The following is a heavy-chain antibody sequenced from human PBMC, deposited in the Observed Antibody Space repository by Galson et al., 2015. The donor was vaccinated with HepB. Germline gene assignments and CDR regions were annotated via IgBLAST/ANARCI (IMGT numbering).Heavy chain of an antibody. CDR2: TYYRSKWYK. D-gene: IGHD3-10*01. V-gene: IGHV6-1*01. Sequence: CAISEDSVSSNSGAWSWVRQSPSRGLEWLGRTYYRSKWYKDYAISVKGRITIDSDTSKNQFSLKLNSVTAADTAVYYCAKIGDGNAFDIWGQGTMVTVSS. CDR3: AKIGDGNAFDI. CDR1: EDSVSSNSGA. J-gene: IGHJ3*02.